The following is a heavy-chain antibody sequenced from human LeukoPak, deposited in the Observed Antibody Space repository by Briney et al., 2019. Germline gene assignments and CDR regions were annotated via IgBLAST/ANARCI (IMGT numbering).Heavy chain of an antibody. CDR1: GYTFTDYN. Sequence: GASVKVSCEASGYTFTDYNIHWVRQAPGQGLEWMGWINPASGATNYAQKFQGRVSMTRDTSISTAYMEVTSLKSDDTAIYYCAREKILRKIVLLRPAYYTPWGQGTLVTVSS. V-gene: IGHV1-2*02. CDR3: AREKILRKIVLLRPAYYTP. J-gene: IGHJ5*02. CDR2: INPASGAT. D-gene: IGHD3-10*01.